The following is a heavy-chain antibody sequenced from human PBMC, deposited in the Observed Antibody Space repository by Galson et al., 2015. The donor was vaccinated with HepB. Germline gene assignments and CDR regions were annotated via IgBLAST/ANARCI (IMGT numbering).Heavy chain of an antibody. Sequence: SLRLSCAASGFTFSSYGMHWVRQAPGKGLEWVAVIWYDGSNKYYADSVKGRFTISRDNSKNTLYLQMNSLRVEDTAVYYCARDRYGSGSYYNSYYYYYGMDVWGQGTTVTVSS. J-gene: IGHJ6*02. CDR1: GFTFSSYG. CDR3: ARDRYGSGSYYNSYYYYYGMDV. D-gene: IGHD3-10*01. V-gene: IGHV3-33*01. CDR2: IWYDGSNK.